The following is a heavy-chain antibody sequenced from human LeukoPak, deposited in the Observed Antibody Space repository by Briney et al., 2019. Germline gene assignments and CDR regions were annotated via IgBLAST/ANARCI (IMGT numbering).Heavy chain of an antibody. D-gene: IGHD2-2*01. V-gene: IGHV4-4*07. CDR3: ASDRGYCGRTSCYQYFYYYMDV. CDR2: ICTSGST. Sequence: SETLSLTCTVSGDSISSYCWSWIRQPAGKGLEWIGRICTSGSTTYNPSLKSRVTMSVDTSKNQFSLELSSVTAADTAVYHCASDRGYCGRTSCYQYFYYYMDVWAKGTTVTVSS. CDR1: GDSISSYC. J-gene: IGHJ6*03.